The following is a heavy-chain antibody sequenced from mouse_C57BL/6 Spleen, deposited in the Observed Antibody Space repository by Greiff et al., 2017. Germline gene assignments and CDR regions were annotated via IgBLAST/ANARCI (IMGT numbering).Heavy chain of an antibody. CDR1: GYTFTSYW. J-gene: IGHJ3*01. CDR2: IDPSDSYT. V-gene: IGHV1-69*01. CDR3: ARGYYGSSYGAWFAY. Sequence: QVQLQQPGAELVMPGASVKLSCKASGYTFTSYWMHWVKQRPGQGLEWIGEIDPSDSYTNYNQKFKGKSTLTVDKSSSTAYMQLSSLTSEDSAVYYCARGYYGSSYGAWFAYWGQGTLVTVSA. D-gene: IGHD1-1*01.